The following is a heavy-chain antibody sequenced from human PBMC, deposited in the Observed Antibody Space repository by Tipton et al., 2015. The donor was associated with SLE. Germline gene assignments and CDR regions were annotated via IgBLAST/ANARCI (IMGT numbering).Heavy chain of an antibody. CDR1: GFTFSNY. CDR3: AREGYSTGWPVLDY. J-gene: IGHJ4*02. D-gene: IGHD6-19*01. V-gene: IGHV4-34*01. CDR2: INDSGST. Sequence: LRLFCAASGFTFSNYWSWVRQPPGKGLEWIGEINDSGSTNYNPSLKSRVNISIDTSKNQFSLKVNSVTAADTAVYYCAREGYSTGWPVLDYWGQGTLVSVSS.